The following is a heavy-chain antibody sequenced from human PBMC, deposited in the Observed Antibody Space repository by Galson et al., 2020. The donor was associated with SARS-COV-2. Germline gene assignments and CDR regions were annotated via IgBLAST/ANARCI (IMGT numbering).Heavy chain of an antibody. J-gene: IGHJ4*02. CDR1: GYTLTELS. V-gene: IGHV1-24*01. D-gene: IGHD5-12*01. CDR3: ATGPGGYSGYDYHYFGY. Sequence: ASVKVSCKVSGYTLTELSMHWVRQAPGKGLEWMGGFDPEDGETIYAQKFQGRVTMTEDTSTDTAYMELSSLGSEDTAVYYCATGPGGYSGYDYHYFGYWGQGTLVTASS. CDR2: FDPEDGET.